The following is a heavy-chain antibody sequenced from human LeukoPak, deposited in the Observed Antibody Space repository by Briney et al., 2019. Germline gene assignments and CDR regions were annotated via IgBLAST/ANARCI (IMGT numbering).Heavy chain of an antibody. Sequence: GRSLRLSCAASGFTFDDYAMHWVRQAPGKGLEWVSGISGSGGSTYYADSVKGRFTISRDNSKNTLYLQMNSLRAEDTAVYYCAKDLYYGSGSYISLIDYWGQGTLVTVSS. V-gene: IGHV3-23*01. CDR3: AKDLYYGSGSYISLIDY. CDR2: ISGSGGST. CDR1: GFTFDDYA. J-gene: IGHJ4*02. D-gene: IGHD3-10*01.